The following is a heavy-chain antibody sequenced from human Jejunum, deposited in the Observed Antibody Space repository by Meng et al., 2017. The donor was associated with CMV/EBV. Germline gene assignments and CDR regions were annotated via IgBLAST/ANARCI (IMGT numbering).Heavy chain of an antibody. CDR1: GFTFSFYA. CDR2: IRYDGTNK. J-gene: IGHJ4*02. D-gene: IGHD1-1*01. Sequence: AASGFTFSFYAMHWVRQAPGKGVEWVSFIRYDGTNKYYADSVQGRFTISRDNSKNTVFLQMSSLRAEDTAVYYCAKGWKGTYYFDYWGQGTLVTVSS. CDR3: AKGWKGTYYFDY. V-gene: IGHV3-30*02.